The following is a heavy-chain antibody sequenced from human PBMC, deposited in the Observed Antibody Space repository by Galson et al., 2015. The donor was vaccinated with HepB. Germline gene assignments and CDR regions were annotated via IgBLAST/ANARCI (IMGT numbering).Heavy chain of an antibody. Sequence: SLRLSCAASGFTFSTYGMHWVRQAPGKGLEWVAGIWHDGSNKFYVDSVKGRFTISRDNSKNTLFLEMNSLRAEDTAVYYCASWPCSGGSCTFDYWGQGTLVTVSS. D-gene: IGHD2-15*01. CDR1: GFTFSTYG. CDR3: ASWPCSGGSCTFDY. CDR2: IWHDGSNK. J-gene: IGHJ4*02. V-gene: IGHV3-33*01.